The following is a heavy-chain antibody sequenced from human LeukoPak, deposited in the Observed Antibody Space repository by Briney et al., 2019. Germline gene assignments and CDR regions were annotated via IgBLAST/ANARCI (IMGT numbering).Heavy chain of an antibody. CDR1: GFTFDDYA. J-gene: IGHJ6*02. Sequence: GGSLRLSCAASGFTFDDYAMHWVRQAPGKGLEWVSGISWNSGSIGYADSVKGRFTISRDNAKNSLYLQMNSLRAEDTALYYCAKVRVPQTAMVYYYYGMDVWGQGTTVTVSS. D-gene: IGHD5-18*01. CDR3: AKVRVPQTAMVYYYYGMDV. V-gene: IGHV3-9*01. CDR2: ISWNSGSI.